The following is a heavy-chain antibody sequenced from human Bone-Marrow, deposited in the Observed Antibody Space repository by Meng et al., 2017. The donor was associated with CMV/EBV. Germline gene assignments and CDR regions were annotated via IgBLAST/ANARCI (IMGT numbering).Heavy chain of an antibody. CDR3: ARARYYYDSSGSQDWFDP. V-gene: IGHV1-69*06. CDR2: IIPIFGTA. D-gene: IGHD3-22*01. J-gene: IGHJ5*02. CDR1: TFRGYA. Sequence: TFRGYAISGVRQAPGQGLEWMGGIIPIFGTANYAQKFQGRVTITADKSTSTAYMELSSLRSEDTAVYYCARARYYYDSSGSQDWFDPWGQGTLVTVSS.